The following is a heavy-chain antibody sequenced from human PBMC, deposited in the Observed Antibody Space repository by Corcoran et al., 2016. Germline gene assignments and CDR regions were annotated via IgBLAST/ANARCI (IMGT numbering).Heavy chain of an antibody. Sequence: QVQLVESGGGVVQPGRSLRLSCAASGFTFSSYGMHWVRQAPGKGLEWVAVISYDGSNKYYADSVKGRFTISRDNSKNTLYLQMNSLRAEDTAVYYGAKDKGACCGGDCPGAFDYWGQGTLVTVSS. D-gene: IGHD2-21*02. CDR1: GFTFSSYG. CDR2: ISYDGSNK. V-gene: IGHV3-30*18. CDR3: AKDKGACCGGDCPGAFDY. J-gene: IGHJ4*02.